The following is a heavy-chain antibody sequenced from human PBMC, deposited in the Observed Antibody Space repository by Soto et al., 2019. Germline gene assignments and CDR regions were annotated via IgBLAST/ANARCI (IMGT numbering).Heavy chain of an antibody. CDR3: AKDAPNRVVVGITRYPNWFDP. V-gene: IGHV3-23*01. D-gene: IGHD3-22*01. Sequence: LRLSCAASGFTFSSYAMSWVRQAPGKGLEWVTAISASGGNTYYADSVKGRFTISRDNSKKTLYMQMNSLRAEDTAVYYCAKDAPNRVVVGITRYPNWFDPWGQGTLVTVSS. J-gene: IGHJ5*02. CDR1: GFTFSSYA. CDR2: ISASGGNT.